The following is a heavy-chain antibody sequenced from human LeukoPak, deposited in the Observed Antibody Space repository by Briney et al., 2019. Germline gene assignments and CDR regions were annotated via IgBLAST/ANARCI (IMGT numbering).Heavy chain of an antibody. CDR2: ISGSGGST. CDR1: GFTFSSYA. Sequence: GGSLRLSCAASGFTFSSYAMSWVRQAPGKGLEWASAISGSGGSTYYADSVKGRFTISRDNSKNTLYLQMNSLRAEDTAVYYCAKDQGSGITYFDYWGQGTLVTVSS. D-gene: IGHD3-10*01. V-gene: IGHV3-23*01. CDR3: AKDQGSGITYFDY. J-gene: IGHJ4*02.